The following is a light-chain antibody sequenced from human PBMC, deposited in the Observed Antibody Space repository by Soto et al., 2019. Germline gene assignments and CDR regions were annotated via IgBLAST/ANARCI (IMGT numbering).Light chain of an antibody. Sequence: IQMTQSPSTLSASIGDRVTITFRASQSINKWLAWHQQKPGKAPKLLIYKASNLESGVPSRFSGSGSGTDFTLTISCLQSEDFATYYCQQYYSYPWTFGQGTKVDIK. CDR2: KAS. CDR1: QSINKW. J-gene: IGKJ1*01. V-gene: IGKV1-5*03. CDR3: QQYYSYPWT.